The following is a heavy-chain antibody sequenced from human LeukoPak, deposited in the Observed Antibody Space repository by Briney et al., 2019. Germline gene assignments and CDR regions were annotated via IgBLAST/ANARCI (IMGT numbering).Heavy chain of an antibody. D-gene: IGHD3-10*02. CDR2: IYYSGNT. Sequence: PSETLSLXCTVSGGSISPYYWSWIRQPPGKALEWLGYIYYSGNTDYNPSLKSRVAISVDTSKNQFSLKLSSVTAADTAVYYCARSTGSTMFIDYWGQGTLVTVSS. J-gene: IGHJ4*02. CDR1: GGSISPYY. V-gene: IGHV4-59*01. CDR3: ARSTGSTMFIDY.